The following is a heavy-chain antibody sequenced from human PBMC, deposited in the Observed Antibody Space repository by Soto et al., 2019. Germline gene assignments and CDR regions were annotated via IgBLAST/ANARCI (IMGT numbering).Heavy chain of an antibody. J-gene: IGHJ6*02. V-gene: IGHV2-26*01. D-gene: IGHD3-3*01. CDR1: GFSLSNARMG. Sequence: QVTLKESGPVLVKPTETLTLTCTVSGFSLSNARMGVSWIRQPPGKALEWLAHIFSNDEKSYSTSLKSRLTISKDTSKSQVVLTMTNMDPVDTATYYCARISFQYYDFWSGYGGEYGMDVWGQGTTVTVSS. CDR2: IFSNDEK. CDR3: ARISFQYYDFWSGYGGEYGMDV.